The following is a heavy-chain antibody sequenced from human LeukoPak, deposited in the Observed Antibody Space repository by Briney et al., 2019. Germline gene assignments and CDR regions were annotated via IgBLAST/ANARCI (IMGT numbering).Heavy chain of an antibody. V-gene: IGHV1-69*13. J-gene: IGHJ4*02. CDR3: ARAYGGNSDFYY. CDR2: IIPIFGTA. D-gene: IGHD4-23*01. CDR1: GGTFSSYA. Sequence: SVKVSCKASGGTFSSYAISWVRQAPGQGLEWMGGIIPIFGTANYAQKFQGRVTITADESTSTAYMELSSLRSEDTAVYYCARAYGGNSDFYYWGQGTLVTVSS.